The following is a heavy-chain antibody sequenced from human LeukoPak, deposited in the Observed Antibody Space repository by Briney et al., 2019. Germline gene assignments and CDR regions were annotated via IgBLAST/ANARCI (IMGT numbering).Heavy chain of an antibody. Sequence: PSETLSLTCAVSGYSISSGYYWGWIRQPPGKGLEWIGSIYHSGNTYYNPSLKSRVTISVDTSKNQFSLRLSSVTAADTAVYYCARRGYCSGGSCSPNWFDPWGQGTLVTVSS. V-gene: IGHV4-38-2*01. CDR1: GYSISSGYY. J-gene: IGHJ5*02. CDR2: IYHSGNT. D-gene: IGHD2-15*01. CDR3: ARRGYCSGGSCSPNWFDP.